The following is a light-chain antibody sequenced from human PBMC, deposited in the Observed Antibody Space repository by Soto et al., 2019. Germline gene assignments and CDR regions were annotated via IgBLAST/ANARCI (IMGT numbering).Light chain of an antibody. CDR1: QSVSSN. Sequence: EIVLTQSPSTLSLSPGERPALSCRGSQSVSSNLAWYQQKPGQAPRLLIYGASTRATGIPARFSGSGSGTEFTLTISSLQSEDFAVYYCQQYNNWPPVTFGQGTKVDIK. CDR3: QQYNNWPPVT. V-gene: IGKV3-15*01. CDR2: GAS. J-gene: IGKJ1*01.